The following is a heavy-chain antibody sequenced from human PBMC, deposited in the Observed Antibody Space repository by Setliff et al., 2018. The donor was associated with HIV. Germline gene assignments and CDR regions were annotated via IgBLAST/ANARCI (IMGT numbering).Heavy chain of an antibody. J-gene: IGHJ4*02. CDR3: ARQTYYYDPGGFDY. D-gene: IGHD3-22*01. Sequence: NPSETLSLTCTVSGGSISSYYWSWIRQPPGKGLEWIGYINTSGTTNYNPSLKSRVTISVDTSKNQFSLKLSSVTAADTAVYFCARQTYYYDPGGFDYWGQGTLVTVSS. CDR2: INTSGTT. V-gene: IGHV4-4*09. CDR1: GGSISSYY.